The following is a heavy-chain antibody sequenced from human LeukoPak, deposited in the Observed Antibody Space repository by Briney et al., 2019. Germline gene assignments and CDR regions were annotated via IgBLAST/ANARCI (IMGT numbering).Heavy chain of an antibody. CDR1: GFTFSTYG. J-gene: IGHJ4*02. D-gene: IGHD3-3*01. Sequence: GGSLRLSCAASGFTFSTYGMTWVRQAPGKGLEWISFITSSISTIYYADSVKGRFTISRDNSKNTLYLQMNSLRAEDTAVYYCANGYDFWSGAFDYWGQGTLVTVSS. CDR2: ITSSISTI. V-gene: IGHV3-48*01. CDR3: ANGYDFWSGAFDY.